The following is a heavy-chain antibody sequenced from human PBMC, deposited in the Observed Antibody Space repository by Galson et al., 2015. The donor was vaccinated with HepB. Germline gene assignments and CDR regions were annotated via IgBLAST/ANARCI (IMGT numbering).Heavy chain of an antibody. Sequence: SLRLSCAASGFTFSSYSINWVRQAPGKGLEWVSYISSSSTKIYYVDSVKGRFTISRDNAKNSLYLQMNSLRDEDTAVYYCARGDYDSSGYWGFDYWGQGTLVTVSS. D-gene: IGHD3-22*01. CDR1: GFTFSSYS. CDR2: ISSSSTKI. V-gene: IGHV3-48*02. J-gene: IGHJ4*02. CDR3: ARGDYDSSGYWGFDY.